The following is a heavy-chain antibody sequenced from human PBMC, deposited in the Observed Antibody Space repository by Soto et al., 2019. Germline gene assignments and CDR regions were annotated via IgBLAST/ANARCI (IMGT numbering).Heavy chain of an antibody. V-gene: IGHV5-51*01. CDR3: ARGSKDSYPGSRIFDF. CDR1: GYSFTSYW. J-gene: IGHJ4*02. D-gene: IGHD3-10*01. Sequence: GESLKISCKGSGYSFTSYWIGWVRQMPGKGLEWMGIIYPGDSDTRYSLSFQGQVTISADKSISTAYLQWSSLKASDTAMYYCARGSKDSYPGSRIFDFWGRGTLVTAS. CDR2: IYPGDSDT.